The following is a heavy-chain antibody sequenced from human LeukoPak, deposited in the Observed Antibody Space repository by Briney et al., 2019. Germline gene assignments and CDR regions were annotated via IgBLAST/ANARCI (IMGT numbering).Heavy chain of an antibody. J-gene: IGHJ3*02. CDR1: GGSISSYY. Sequence: KTSETLSLTCTVSGGSISSYYWSWIRQPPGEGLEWIGYIYYSGSTNYNPSLKSRVTISVDTSKNQFSLKLSSVTAADTAVYYCARDYKYYDSSGYYTGRAFDIWGQGTMVTVSS. CDR2: IYYSGST. D-gene: IGHD3-22*01. V-gene: IGHV4-59*01. CDR3: ARDYKYYDSSGYYTGRAFDI.